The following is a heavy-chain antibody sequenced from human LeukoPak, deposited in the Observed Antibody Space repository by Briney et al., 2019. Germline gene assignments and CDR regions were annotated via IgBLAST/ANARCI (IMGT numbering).Heavy chain of an antibody. Sequence: GSSLRLSCAASGFGFSSYGMHWVRQAPGKGLEWVAVISYDGSKIYYSDSVKGRFTISRDNSRNTVHLQMNSLRAEDTAVYYCAKDSFVRDIYRFFDWSFDGWGQGTLVTVSS. J-gene: IGHJ4*02. D-gene: IGHD3-9*01. CDR1: GFGFSSYG. CDR3: AKDSFVRDIYRFFDWSFDG. CDR2: ISYDGSKI. V-gene: IGHV3-30*18.